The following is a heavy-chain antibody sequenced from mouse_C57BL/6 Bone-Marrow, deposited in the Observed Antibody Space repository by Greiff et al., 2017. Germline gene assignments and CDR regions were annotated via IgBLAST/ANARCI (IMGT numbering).Heavy chain of an antibody. CDR1: GYTFTNYW. Sequence: VQLQQSGAELVRPGTSVKMSCKASGYTFTNYWIGWAKQRPGHGLEWIGDIYPGGGYTNYNEKFKGKATLTADKSSSTAYMQFSSLTSEDSAIYYCAREGNHGAMDYWGQGTSVTVSS. D-gene: IGHD2-1*01. CDR2: IYPGGGYT. V-gene: IGHV1-63*01. J-gene: IGHJ4*01. CDR3: AREGNHGAMDY.